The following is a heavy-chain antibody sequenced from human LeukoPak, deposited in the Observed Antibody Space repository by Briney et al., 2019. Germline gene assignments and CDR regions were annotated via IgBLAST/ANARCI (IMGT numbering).Heavy chain of an antibody. CDR3: ARDLSIAVAGTRDAFDI. J-gene: IGHJ3*02. Sequence: GRSLRLSCAASGFTFDDYAMHWVRQAPGKGLEWVSGISWNSGSIGYADSVKGRFTISRDNAKNTLYLQMNSLRAEDTAVYYCARDLSIAVAGTRDAFDIWGQGTMVTVSS. D-gene: IGHD6-19*01. CDR2: ISWNSGSI. V-gene: IGHV3-9*01. CDR1: GFTFDDYA.